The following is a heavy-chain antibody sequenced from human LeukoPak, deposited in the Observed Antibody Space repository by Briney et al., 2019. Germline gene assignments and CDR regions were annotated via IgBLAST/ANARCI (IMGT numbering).Heavy chain of an antibody. CDR1: GFTFSDYY. J-gene: IGHJ3*02. V-gene: IGHV3-11*04. CDR3: ASGLAAALTGAFDI. D-gene: IGHD6-13*01. Sequence: GGSLRLSCAASGFTFSDYYMSWIRQAPGKGLEWVSYISSSGSTIYYADSVKGRFTISRDNAKNSLYLQMNSLRAEDTAVYYCASGLAAALTGAFDIWGQGTMVTVSS. CDR2: ISSSGSTI.